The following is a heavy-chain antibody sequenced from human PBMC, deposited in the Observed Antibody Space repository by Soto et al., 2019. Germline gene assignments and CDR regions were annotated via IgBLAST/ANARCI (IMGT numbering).Heavy chain of an antibody. CDR2: ISAYNGNT. D-gene: IGHD6-13*01. CDR3: ASMRYSSSWHGWYYFDY. Sequence: ASVKVSCKATGYTFTSYDINWVRQATGQGLEWMGWISAYNGNTNYAQKLQGRVTMTTDTSTSTAYMELRSLRSDDTAVYYCASMRYSSSWHGWYYFDYWGQGTLVTVSS. J-gene: IGHJ4*02. V-gene: IGHV1-18*01. CDR1: GYTFTSYD.